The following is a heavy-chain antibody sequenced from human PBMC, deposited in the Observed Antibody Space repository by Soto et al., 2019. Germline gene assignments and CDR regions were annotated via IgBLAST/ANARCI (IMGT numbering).Heavy chain of an antibody. CDR1: GYSFTSYW. J-gene: IGHJ4*02. CDR2: IYPGDSDT. D-gene: IGHD3-22*01. V-gene: IGHV5-51*01. Sequence: GESLKISCKGSGYSFTSYWIGWVRQMPGKGLEWMGIIYPGDSDTRYSPSFQGQVTISADKSISTAYLQWSSLKASDTAMYYCARRISFYYDSSGYHYYFDYWGQGTLVTVSS. CDR3: ARRISFYYDSSGYHYYFDY.